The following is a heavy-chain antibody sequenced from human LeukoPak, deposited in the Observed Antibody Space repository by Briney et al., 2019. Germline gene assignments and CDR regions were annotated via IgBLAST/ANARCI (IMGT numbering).Heavy chain of an antibody. CDR2: INWNGGST. CDR1: GFTFDDYG. V-gene: IGHV3-20*04. CDR3: AREGAEYDILTGYYRYYYYMDV. D-gene: IGHD3-9*01. Sequence: TGGSLRLSCAASGFTFDDYGMSWVRQAPGKGLEWVSGINWNGGSTDYADSVKGRFTISRDNAKNSLYLQMNSLRAEDTALYYCAREGAEYDILTGYYRYYYYMDVWGKGTTVTVSS. J-gene: IGHJ6*03.